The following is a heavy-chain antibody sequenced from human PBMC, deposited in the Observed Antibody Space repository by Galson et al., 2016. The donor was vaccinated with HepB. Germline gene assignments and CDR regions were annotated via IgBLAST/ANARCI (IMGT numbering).Heavy chain of an antibody. CDR3: AGVQYYYDTTRRVYYYYGMDV. D-gene: IGHD3-22*01. CDR1: GYTFTSYY. J-gene: IGHJ6*02. V-gene: IGHV1-46*01. CDR2: INPSGGST. Sequence: SVKVSCKASGYTFTSYYMHWVRQAPGQGLEWMGIINPSGGSTSYAQTFQGRVTMTRDTSTSTVYMELSSLRSEDTAVYYCAGVQYYYDTTRRVYYYYGMDVWGQGTTVTVSS.